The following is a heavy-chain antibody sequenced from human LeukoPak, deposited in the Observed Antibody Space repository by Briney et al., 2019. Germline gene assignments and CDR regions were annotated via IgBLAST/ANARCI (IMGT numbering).Heavy chain of an antibody. CDR1: GYTFTSYG. V-gene: IGHV1-18*04. Sequence: EASVNVSCKASGYTFTSYGISWVRQAPGQGLERMGWISAYNGNTNYAQNLQGRVTMTTDTSTSTAYMELRSLRSDDTAVYYCARDFIGANYYYAMDVWGKGTTVTVSS. J-gene: IGHJ6*04. D-gene: IGHD4/OR15-4a*01. CDR3: ARDFIGANYYYAMDV. CDR2: ISAYNGNT.